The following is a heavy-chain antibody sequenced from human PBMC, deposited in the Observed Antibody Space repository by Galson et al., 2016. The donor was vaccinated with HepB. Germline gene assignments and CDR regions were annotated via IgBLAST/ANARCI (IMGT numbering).Heavy chain of an antibody. J-gene: IGHJ5*02. CDR3: ARARNRWAATYWFDP. D-gene: IGHD2-15*01. CDR1: GFNFSGYY. Sequence: SLRLSCAASGFNFSGYYMSWIRQAPGKGLEWISYISERGRAMYNAESVEGRFTISRDNAKNSLFLQMNSLRVDDTAVYYCARARNRWAATYWFDPWGQGTRVTVSS. CDR2: ISERGRAM. V-gene: IGHV3-11*01.